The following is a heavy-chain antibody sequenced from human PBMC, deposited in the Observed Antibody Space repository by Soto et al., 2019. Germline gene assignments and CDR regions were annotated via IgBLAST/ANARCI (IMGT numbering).Heavy chain of an antibody. J-gene: IGHJ6*02. CDR1: GGSISSSSYY. CDR2: IYYSGST. D-gene: IGHD3-10*01. CDR3: ARRWDGSGSLRESYYYYYGMDV. V-gene: IGHV4-39*01. Sequence: PSETLSLTCTVSGGSISSSSYYWGWIRQPPGKGLEWIGSIYYSGSTYYNPSLKSRVTISVDTSKNQFSLKLSSVTAADTAVYYCARRWDGSGSLRESYYYYYGMDVWGQGTTVTVSS.